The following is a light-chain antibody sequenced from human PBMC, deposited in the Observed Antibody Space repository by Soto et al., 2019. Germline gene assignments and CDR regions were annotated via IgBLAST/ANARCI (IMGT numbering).Light chain of an antibody. Sequence: QPVLTQPPSASGSPGQSVTISCTGTASDIGNYNYVSWYQQHPGKAPKLVIYEVSMRPSGVPDRFSGSKSGNTASLTVSGLQAEDEADYYCSSYAGPKNLIFGGGTKLTVL. J-gene: IGLJ2*01. CDR1: ASDIGNYNY. CDR3: SSYAGPKNLI. V-gene: IGLV2-8*01. CDR2: EVS.